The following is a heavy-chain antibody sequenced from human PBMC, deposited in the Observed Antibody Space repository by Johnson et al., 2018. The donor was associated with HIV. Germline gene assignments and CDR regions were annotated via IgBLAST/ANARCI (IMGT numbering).Heavy chain of an antibody. CDR1: GITFSNAW. Sequence: MQLVESGGGVVQPGRSLRLSCAASGITFSNAWMSWVRQAPGKGLEWVGRIKSKTDGGTTDYAAPVKGRFTISRDDSKNTLYLQMNSLKTEDTAVYYCTTGWYSGYDLPNAFDIWGQGTMVTVSS. CDR2: IKSKTDGGTT. V-gene: IGHV3-15*01. D-gene: IGHD5-12*01. CDR3: TTGWYSGYDLPNAFDI. J-gene: IGHJ3*02.